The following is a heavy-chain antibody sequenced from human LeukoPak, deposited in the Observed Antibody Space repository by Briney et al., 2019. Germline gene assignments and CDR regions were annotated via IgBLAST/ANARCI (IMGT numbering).Heavy chain of an antibody. CDR2: IYPRDGST. J-gene: IGHJ4*02. CDR1: GYSFTSNY. V-gene: IGHV1-46*01. CDR3: ARDQEAFDY. Sequence: ASVKVSCKASGYSFTSNYIHRVRQAPGQGLEWMGMIYPRDGSTSYAQKFLGRVTVTRDTSTSTVHMELSGLRSEDTAVYYCARDQEAFDYWGQGTLVTVSS.